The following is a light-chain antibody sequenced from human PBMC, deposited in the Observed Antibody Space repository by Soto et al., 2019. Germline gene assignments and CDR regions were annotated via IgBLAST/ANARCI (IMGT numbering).Light chain of an antibody. CDR3: AAWDDSLSGVV. J-gene: IGLJ2*01. V-gene: IGLV1-47*01. CDR2: RNN. CDR1: SSNIGSHY. Sequence: QSVLTQPPSASGTPGQRVTISCSGSSSNIGSHYVYWYQQLPGTAPKLLIYRNNQRPSGVPDRFSGSKSGTSASLAISGLRSEDEADYHCAAWDDSLSGVVFGGGTKLTVL.